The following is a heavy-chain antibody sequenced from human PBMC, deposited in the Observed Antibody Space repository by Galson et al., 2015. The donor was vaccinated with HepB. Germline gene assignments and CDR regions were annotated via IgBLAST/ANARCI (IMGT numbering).Heavy chain of an antibody. J-gene: IGHJ6*02. D-gene: IGHD6-19*01. Sequence: CAISGDSVSSNSAAWNWIRQSPSRGLEWLGRTYYRSKWYNDYAVSVKSRITINPDTSKNQFSLQLNSVTPEDTAVYYCARDHLGLLRNSGWRRHYYYYGMDVWGQGTTVTVSS. V-gene: IGHV6-1*01. CDR3: ARDHLGLLRNSGWRRHYYYYGMDV. CDR1: GDSVSSNSAA. CDR2: TYYRSKWYN.